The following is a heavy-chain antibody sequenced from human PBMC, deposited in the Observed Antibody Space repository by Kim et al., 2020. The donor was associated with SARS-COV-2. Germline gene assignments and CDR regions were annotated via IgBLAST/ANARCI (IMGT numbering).Heavy chain of an antibody. J-gene: IGHJ4*02. D-gene: IGHD3-22*01. CDR2: IYSGGST. CDR3: ARGYYYDSSGYLPGTFDY. V-gene: IGHV3-53*01. CDR1: GFTVSSNY. Sequence: GGSLRLSCAASGFTVSSNYMSWVRQAPGKGLEWVSVIYSGGSTYYADSVKGRFTISRDNSKNTLYLQMNSLRAEDTAVYYCARGYYYDSSGYLPGTFDYWGQGTLVTVSS.